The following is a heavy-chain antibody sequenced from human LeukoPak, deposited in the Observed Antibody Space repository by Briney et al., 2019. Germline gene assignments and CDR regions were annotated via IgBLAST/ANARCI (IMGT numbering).Heavy chain of an antibody. CDR2: INPIVGST. V-gene: IGHV1-46*04. D-gene: IGHD3-10*01. CDR3: ARAFFISHPFARLDY. CDR1: GYTFTSYY. Sequence: GSVKVSCKASGYTFTSYYMHWVRQAPGQGREWMGIINPIVGSTSYAQKLQGRVTMTRDTSTSTVYMELSSLRSEDTAVYYCARAFFISHPFARLDYWGQGTLVTVSS. J-gene: IGHJ4*02.